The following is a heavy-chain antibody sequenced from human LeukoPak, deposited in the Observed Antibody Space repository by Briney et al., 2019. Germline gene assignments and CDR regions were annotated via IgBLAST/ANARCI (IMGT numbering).Heavy chain of an antibody. V-gene: IGHV3-48*03. Sequence: GGSLRLSCAASGFTFSSYEMNWVRQAPGKGLEWVSYISGSGSSISYTDSVKGRFTMSRDNAKNSLYLQMSSLRAEDTAIYYCASETESSSSDAFDIWGQGTMVTVSS. J-gene: IGHJ3*02. CDR2: ISGSGSSI. CDR3: ASETESSSSDAFDI. CDR1: GFTFSSYE. D-gene: IGHD6-6*01.